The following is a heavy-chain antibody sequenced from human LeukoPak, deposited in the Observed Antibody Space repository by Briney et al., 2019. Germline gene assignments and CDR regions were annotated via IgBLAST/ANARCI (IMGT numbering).Heavy chain of an antibody. CDR2: IKSKTDGETT. V-gene: IGHV3-15*01. CDR1: GFTFTNAW. J-gene: IGHJ4*02. D-gene: IGHD3-10*01. Sequence: GGSLRLSCVDSGFTFTNAWMSWVRQAPGKGLEWIGSIKSKTDGETTNYAEPVRGRFTISRDDSKSAVYLQMNSLKIEDTAVYYCTTDLGTYYHGSQRLIPIDYWGQGTLVTVSS. CDR3: TTDLGTYYHGSQRLIPIDY.